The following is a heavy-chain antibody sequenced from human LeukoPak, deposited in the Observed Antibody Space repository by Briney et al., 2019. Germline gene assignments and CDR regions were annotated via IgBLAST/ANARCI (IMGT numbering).Heavy chain of an antibody. CDR2: SHDSGST. D-gene: IGHD6-19*01. V-gene: IGHV4-59*11. CDR3: ARGGWYEDY. J-gene: IGHJ4*02. Sequence: SETLSLTCTVSGGSLSGHYWSWIRQPPGKGLEWIGYSHDSGSTNYNASLTSRVTLSVDTSKNQFSLKLTSVTAADTAVYYCARGGWYEDYWGQGTLVTVSS. CDR1: GGSLSGHY.